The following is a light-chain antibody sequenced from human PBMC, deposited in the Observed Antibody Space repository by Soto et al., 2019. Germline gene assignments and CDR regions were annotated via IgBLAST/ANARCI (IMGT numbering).Light chain of an antibody. CDR3: QQYDKLPYT. Sequence: DLQMTQSPSSLSASVGDRVTVTCQASHDITKFLNWYQQKPGKAPKLLIYDASNLETGVPLRFSGSGSGTDFTFTISTLQPEDFATYYCQQYDKLPYTFGQGTKLEIK. V-gene: IGKV1-33*01. J-gene: IGKJ2*01. CDR1: HDITKF. CDR2: DAS.